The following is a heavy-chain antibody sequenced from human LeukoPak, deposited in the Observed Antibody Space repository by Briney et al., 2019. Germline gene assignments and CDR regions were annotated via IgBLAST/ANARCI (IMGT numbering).Heavy chain of an antibody. J-gene: IGHJ6*03. Sequence: ASVKVSCKASGYTFTGYYMHWVRQAPGQGLEWMGWINPNSGGTNYAQKFQGRVTITADESTSTAYMELSSLRSEDTAVYYCARTRTPIYYYYMDVWGKGTTVTVSS. CDR2: INPNSGGT. CDR3: ARTRTPIYYYYMDV. CDR1: GYTFTGYY. V-gene: IGHV1-2*02. D-gene: IGHD4-23*01.